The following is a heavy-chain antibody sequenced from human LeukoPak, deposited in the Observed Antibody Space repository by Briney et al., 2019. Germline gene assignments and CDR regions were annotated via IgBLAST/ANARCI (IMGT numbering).Heavy chain of an antibody. Sequence: PSETLSLTCTVSGGSISSGGYYWSWIRQPPGKGLEWIGYIYHSGSTYYNPSLKSRVTISVDRSKNQFSLKLSSVTAADTAVYYRGGASDDLLPDLWGQGTPVRVPS. CDR3: GGASDDLLPDL. J-gene: IGHJ5*02. V-gene: IGHV4-30-2*01. CDR2: IYHSGST. CDR1: GGSISSGGYY. D-gene: IGHD3-16*01.